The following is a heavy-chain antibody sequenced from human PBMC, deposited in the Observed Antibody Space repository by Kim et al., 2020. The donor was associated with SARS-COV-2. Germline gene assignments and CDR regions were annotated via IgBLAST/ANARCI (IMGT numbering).Heavy chain of an antibody. CDR2: IRSKAYGGTT. CDR1: GFTFGDYA. J-gene: IGHJ4*02. V-gene: IGHV3-49*03. D-gene: IGHD1-26*01. CDR3: TRDDGKGGSYPDY. Sequence: GGSLRLSCTASGFTFGDYAMSWFRQAPGKGLEWVGFIRSKAYGGTTEYAASVKGRFTISRDDSKSIAYLQMNSPKTEDTAVYYCTRDDGKGGSYPDYWGQGTLVTVSS.